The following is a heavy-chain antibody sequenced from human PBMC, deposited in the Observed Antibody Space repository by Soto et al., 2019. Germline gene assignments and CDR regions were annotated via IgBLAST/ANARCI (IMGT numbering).Heavy chain of an antibody. J-gene: IGHJ4*02. CDR2: IYSGGST. CDR1: GFTFSSYG. D-gene: IGHD2-15*01. V-gene: IGHV3-NL1*01. Sequence: PGGSLRLSCAASGFTFSSYGMHWVRQAPGKGLEWVSVIYSGGSTYYADSVKGRFTISRDNSKNTLYLQMNSLRAEDTAVYYCAREHVTVVTHYFDYWGQGTLVTVSS. CDR3: AREHVTVVTHYFDY.